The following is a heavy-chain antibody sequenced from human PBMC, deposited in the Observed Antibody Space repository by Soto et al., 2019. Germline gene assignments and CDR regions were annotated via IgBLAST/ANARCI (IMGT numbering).Heavy chain of an antibody. CDR2: INPGTGST. D-gene: IGHD3-3*01. Sequence: QVQLVQSGAEVKKPGASVKISCKASGYTFTNNYIHWVRQAAGQGLEWMGIINPGTGSTSFAQKFQGRVTVTRDTSTNTVYMELSSLRSDDTAVYYCALWRGSINSSGRNFWSGPLDDWGQGTLVAVSS. V-gene: IGHV1-46*03. J-gene: IGHJ4*02. CDR1: GYTFTNNY. CDR3: ALWRGSINSSGRNFWSGPLDD.